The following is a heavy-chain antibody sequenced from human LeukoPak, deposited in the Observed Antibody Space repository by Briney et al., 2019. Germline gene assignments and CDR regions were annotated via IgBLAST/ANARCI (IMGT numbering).Heavy chain of an antibody. Sequence: PGGSLRLSCAASGFTFDDYGMSWVRQAPGKGLEWVSGINWNGGSTGYADSVKGRFTISRDNAKNSLYLQMNSLRAEDTALYYCARDNPYYYDSSGSFDYWGQGTLVTVSS. CDR1: GFTFDDYG. J-gene: IGHJ4*02. V-gene: IGHV3-20*04. CDR3: ARDNPYYYDSSGSFDY. CDR2: INWNGGST. D-gene: IGHD3-22*01.